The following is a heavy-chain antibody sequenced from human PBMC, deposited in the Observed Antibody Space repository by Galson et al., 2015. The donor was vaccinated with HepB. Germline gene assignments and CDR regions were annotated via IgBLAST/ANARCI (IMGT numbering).Heavy chain of an antibody. J-gene: IGHJ4*02. Sequence: SLRLSCAASGFTFDGYALYWVRQTPGKGLEWVAGISWNSGSIGYADSVKGRFTISRDNAKNSLYLQMDSLRIEDTALYYCVRYSGATDNWGQGTLVTVSS. CDR1: GFTFDGYA. CDR2: ISWNSGSI. V-gene: IGHV3-9*01. D-gene: IGHD5-12*01. CDR3: VRYSGATDN.